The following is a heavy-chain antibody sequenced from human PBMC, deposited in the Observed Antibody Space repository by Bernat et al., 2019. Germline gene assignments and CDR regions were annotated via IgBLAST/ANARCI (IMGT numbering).Heavy chain of an antibody. Sequence: QLQLQESGPGLVKPSETQSLTCTVAGGSISSSSYYWGWIRQPPGKGLEWIGSIDYSGSTYYNPSLKSRVTISVDTSKNQFSLKLSSVTAADTAVYYCARHRILEGPKDTQVGWFDPWGQGTLVTVSS. J-gene: IGHJ5*02. V-gene: IGHV4-39*01. CDR3: ARHRILEGPKDTQVGWFDP. CDR2: IDYSGST. D-gene: IGHD1-1*01. CDR1: GGSISSSSYY.